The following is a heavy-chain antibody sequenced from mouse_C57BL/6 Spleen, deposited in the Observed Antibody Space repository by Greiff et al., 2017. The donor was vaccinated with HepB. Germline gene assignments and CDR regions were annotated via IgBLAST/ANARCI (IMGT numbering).Heavy chain of an antibody. D-gene: IGHD1-1*01. V-gene: IGHV5-17*01. Sequence: EVMLVESGGGLVKPGGSLKPSCAASGFTFSDYGMHWVRQAPEKGLEWVAYISSGSSTIYYADTVKGRFTISRDNAKNTLFLQMTSLRSEDTAMYYCARDYYYGSSYRGYFDYWGQGTTLTVSS. CDR2: ISSGSSTI. CDR3: ARDYYYGSSYRGYFDY. J-gene: IGHJ2*01. CDR1: GFTFSDYG.